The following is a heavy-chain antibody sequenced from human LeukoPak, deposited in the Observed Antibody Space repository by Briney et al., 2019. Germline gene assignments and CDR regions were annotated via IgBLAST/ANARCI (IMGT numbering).Heavy chain of an antibody. Sequence: SETLSLTCTVSGGSISSSSYYWGWIRQPPGKGLEWIGSIYYSGSTYYNPSLKSRVTISVDTSKNQFSLKLNSVTAADTAVYYCARADGYYYGMDVWGQGTTVTVSS. J-gene: IGHJ6*02. CDR3: ARADGYYYGMDV. V-gene: IGHV4-39*07. D-gene: IGHD5-24*01. CDR1: GGSISSSSYY. CDR2: IYYSGST.